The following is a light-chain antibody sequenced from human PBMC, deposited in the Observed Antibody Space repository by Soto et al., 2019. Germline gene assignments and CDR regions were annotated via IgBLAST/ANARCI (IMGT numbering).Light chain of an antibody. CDR3: QQRRNWVS. Sequence: LTQSPAIVSLSPGERATLSCTASQTVDTYIAWYQQRPGQPPRLLIHDTSHRASGVPARFRGSGSGTDFTLTITGLEPEDFAGYFCQQRRNWVSFGPGTRV. V-gene: IGKV3-11*01. J-gene: IGKJ3*01. CDR1: QTVDTY. CDR2: DTS.